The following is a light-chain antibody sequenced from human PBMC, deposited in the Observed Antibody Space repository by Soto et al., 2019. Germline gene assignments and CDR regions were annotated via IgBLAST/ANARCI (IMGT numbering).Light chain of an antibody. J-gene: IGLJ1*01. V-gene: IGLV2-14*01. Sequence: QSALTQPASVSGSPGQSITISCSGTSSDVGSYSHVAWYQQFPGKTPKLIIYEVTYRPSGVSHRFSASKSGNTASRTISGLQAGDEAGYYCISYTGSSTSYVFGTGTKVTVL. CDR1: SSDVGSYSH. CDR3: ISYTGSSTSYV. CDR2: EVT.